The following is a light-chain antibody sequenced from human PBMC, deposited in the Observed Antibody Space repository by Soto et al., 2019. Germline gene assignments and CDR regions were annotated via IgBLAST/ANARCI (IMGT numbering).Light chain of an antibody. CDR2: DAS. CDR3: QEADSSPGGT. CDR1: QSVSSY. Sequence: IVLTQSPATLSLTPGERATLSCMASQSVSSYLAWYQQKPGQAPRLLIYDASNRATGIPARFTGSGSGTDFTLTISRLEPEDFAVYYCQEADSSPGGTFGQGTKVDI. J-gene: IGKJ1*01. V-gene: IGKV3-11*01.